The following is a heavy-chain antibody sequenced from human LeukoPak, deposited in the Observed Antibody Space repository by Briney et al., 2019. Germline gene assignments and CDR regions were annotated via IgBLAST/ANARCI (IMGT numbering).Heavy chain of an antibody. Sequence: SETLSLTCTVSGGSISSYYWSWIRRPPGKGLEWIGYIYTSGSTNYNPSLKSRVTISVDTSKNQFSLKLSSVTAADTAVYYCARRLVGATRSYYYYYMDVWGKGTTVTVSS. CDR2: IYTSGST. CDR1: GGSISSYY. D-gene: IGHD1-26*01. J-gene: IGHJ6*03. V-gene: IGHV4-4*09. CDR3: ARRLVGATRSYYYYYMDV.